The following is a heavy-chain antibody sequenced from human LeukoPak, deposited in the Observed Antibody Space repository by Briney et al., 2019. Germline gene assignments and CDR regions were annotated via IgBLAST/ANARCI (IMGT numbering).Heavy chain of an antibody. V-gene: IGHV3-74*01. Sequence: GVLRLSCVASGFTFSNYAMHWVRQTPGKGLVWVANIETDGTTIHYADSVKGRFTISRDNAENTVYLQMNSLRAEDTGVYHCAREYNGGLDYWGQGTLVTVSS. CDR3: AREYNGGLDY. CDR2: IETDGTTI. J-gene: IGHJ4*02. CDR1: GFTFSNYA. D-gene: IGHD5-12*01.